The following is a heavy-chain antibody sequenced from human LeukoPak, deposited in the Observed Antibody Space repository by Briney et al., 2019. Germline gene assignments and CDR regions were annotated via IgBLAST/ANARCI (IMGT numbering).Heavy chain of an antibody. Sequence: SETLSLTCGVSGGSISGSNYYWDWIRQPPGKGPEWIGSIYYNGRTEYNPALKSRATISVDTSKNHFSLTLRSVTAADTAIYYCARQPGDNLDYWGRGTLVTVSS. CDR1: GGSISGSNYY. V-gene: IGHV4-39*01. CDR3: ARQPGDNLDY. J-gene: IGHJ4*02. D-gene: IGHD2-21*02. CDR2: IYYNGRT.